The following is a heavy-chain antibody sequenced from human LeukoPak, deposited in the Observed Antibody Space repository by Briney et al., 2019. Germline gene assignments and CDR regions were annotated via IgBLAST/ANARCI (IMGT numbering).Heavy chain of an antibody. J-gene: IGHJ6*03. CDR2: ISSSGSTI. CDR1: GFTFSDHY. V-gene: IGHV3-11*04. CDR3: ARDTGYSYGYCHYYYMDV. D-gene: IGHD5-18*01. Sequence: GGSLRLSCAASGFTFSDHYMSWIRQAPGKGLEWVPYISSSGSTIYYADSVKGRFTISRDNAKNSLYLQMNSLRAEDTAVYYCARDTGYSYGYCHYYYMDVWGKGTTVTVSS.